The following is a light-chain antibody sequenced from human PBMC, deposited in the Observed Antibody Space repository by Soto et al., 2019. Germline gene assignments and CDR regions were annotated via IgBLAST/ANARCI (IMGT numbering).Light chain of an antibody. J-gene: IGKJ2*01. CDR1: QSVSSNY. CDR3: QQYANSPFA. CDR2: GAS. Sequence: EIVLTQSPGTLPLSPGERATLSCRASQSVSSNYLVWYQQKPGQAPRPLIYGASSRATGIPGRFSGSGAGPDFALTISRREPEDFAVYYCQQYANSPFAFGEGTKLEIK. V-gene: IGKV3-20*01.